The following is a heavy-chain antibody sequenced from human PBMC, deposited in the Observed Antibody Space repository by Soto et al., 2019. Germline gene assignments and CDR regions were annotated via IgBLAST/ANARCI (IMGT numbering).Heavy chain of an antibody. J-gene: IGHJ6*02. CDR3: ARVVMTTVPASFYYGLEV. V-gene: IGHV1-69*18. CDR2: IIPLIGTA. CDR1: GGTFSNYG. D-gene: IGHD4-4*01. Sequence: QVQLVQSGAEVRKPGSSVTVSCKASGGTFSNYGITWVRQAPGQGLEWMGNIIPLIGTANYAQRFRGRVTITADESTTTAYMELTSLRSEDTAVYYWARVVMTTVPASFYYGLEVWCQGTTVTVSS.